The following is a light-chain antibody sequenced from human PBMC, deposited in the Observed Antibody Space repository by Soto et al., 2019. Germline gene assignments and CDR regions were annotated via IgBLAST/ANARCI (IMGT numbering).Light chain of an antibody. CDR2: GAS. J-gene: IGKJ4*01. CDR1: QSVSSSY. CDR3: KQYGRSPLT. V-gene: IGKV3-20*01. Sequence: EIVLTQSPGTLSLSPGERATLSCRASQSVSSSYLAWYQQKPGQAPRLLIYGASSRATGIPDRFSGSGFGTDFTLTISRLEPEDFAVYYCKQYGRSPLTFAGGTKVDTK.